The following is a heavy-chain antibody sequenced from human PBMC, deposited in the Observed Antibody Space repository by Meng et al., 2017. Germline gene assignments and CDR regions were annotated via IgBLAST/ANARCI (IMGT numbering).Heavy chain of an antibody. J-gene: IGHJ4*02. D-gene: IGHD4-17*01. CDR1: GFTFSSYA. CDR3: ARATVTTLGLDY. CDR2: ISYDGSNK. V-gene: IGHV3-30*04. Sequence: GESLKISCAASGFTFSSYAMHWVRQAPGKGLEWVAVISYDGSNKYYADSVKGRFTISRDNSKNTPYLQMNSLRAEDTAVYYCARATVTTLGLDYWGQGTLVTVSS.